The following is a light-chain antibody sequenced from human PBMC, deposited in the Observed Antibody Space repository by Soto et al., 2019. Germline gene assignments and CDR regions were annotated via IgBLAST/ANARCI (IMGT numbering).Light chain of an antibody. V-gene: IGKV1-27*01. CDR1: LLISNY. CDR3: QKYNSARLT. J-gene: IGKJ4*01. Sequence: DIQMTQSPSSLYASVGDRVTITCRASLLISNYLAWYQQKPGKIPNLLIYAAATLQAGVPSRFSRSVSGTDLTLTISSLQLEDVAAYYCQKYNSARLTFGGGTKVRIK. CDR2: AAA.